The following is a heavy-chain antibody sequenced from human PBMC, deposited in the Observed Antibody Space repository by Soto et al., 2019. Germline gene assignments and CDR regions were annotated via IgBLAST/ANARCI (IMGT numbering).Heavy chain of an antibody. V-gene: IGHV4-39*01. Sequence: QLQLQESGPGLVKPSETLSLTCTVSGGSISSSSYYWGWIRQPPGKGLEWIGSIYYSGSTYYNPSLKSRVTISVDTSKNQFSLKLSSVTAADTAVYYCARLGLAPVAGILSSGESVFDIWGQGTMVTVSS. CDR2: IYYSGST. J-gene: IGHJ3*02. D-gene: IGHD6-19*01. CDR1: GGSISSSSYY. CDR3: ARLGLAPVAGILSSGESVFDI.